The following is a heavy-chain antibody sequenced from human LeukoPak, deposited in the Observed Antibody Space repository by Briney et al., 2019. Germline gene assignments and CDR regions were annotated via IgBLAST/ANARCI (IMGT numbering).Heavy chain of an antibody. CDR3: AKDGGNYEFDY. CDR1: GFTFSRHV. J-gene: IGHJ4*01. Sequence: GGSLRLSCAASGFTFSRHVMHWVRQTPGKGLEGVAFIPFDGSDNYYRDSVKGRFTISRDDSKNTLFLQMNSLRPEDTAVYYCAKDGGNYEFDYWGQGTLVIVSA. D-gene: IGHD4-11*01. V-gene: IGHV3-30*02. CDR2: IPFDGSDN.